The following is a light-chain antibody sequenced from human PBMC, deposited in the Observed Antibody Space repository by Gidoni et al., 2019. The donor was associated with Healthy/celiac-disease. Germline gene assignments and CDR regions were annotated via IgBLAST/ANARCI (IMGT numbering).Light chain of an antibody. CDR1: KGISNY. V-gene: IGKV1-27*01. Sequence: DIKMTQSPSSLSASGGDRVTITCRASKGISNYFAWYQQKPGKVPKLLIYAASTLQSWVPSRFSGSGAGKDFTLTISSLQHEDVATYYCQKYNRASSTFGQXTKVEIK. CDR3: QKYNRASST. CDR2: AAS. J-gene: IGKJ1*01.